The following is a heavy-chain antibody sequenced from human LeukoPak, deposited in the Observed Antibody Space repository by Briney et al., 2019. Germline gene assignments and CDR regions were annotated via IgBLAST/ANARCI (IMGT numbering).Heavy chain of an antibody. D-gene: IGHD3-22*01. J-gene: IGHJ4*02. V-gene: IGHV3-21*01. Sequence: GGSLRPSCAASGFTFSNYSMNWVRQAPGKGLEWVSSISSNNRYIYYADSVKGRFTTSRDNAKNSLYLQMNSLRAEDTAVYYCARHYDSNSYGPGYWGQGTLVTVSS. CDR2: ISSNNRYI. CDR1: GFTFSNYS. CDR3: ARHYDSNSYGPGY.